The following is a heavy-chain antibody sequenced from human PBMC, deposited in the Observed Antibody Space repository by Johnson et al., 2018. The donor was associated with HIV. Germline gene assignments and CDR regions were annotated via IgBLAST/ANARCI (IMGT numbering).Heavy chain of an antibody. CDR3: ARVPPFGTHPDGAFDI. CDR1: GFTFDDYG. J-gene: IGHJ3*02. D-gene: IGHD1-1*01. Sequence: VQLVESGGGLVQPGGSLRLSCAASGFTFDDYGMSWVRQAPGKGLEWVSGINWNGGSIGYADSVKGRFTISRDNAKNSLYLQMNSLRAEDTAVYYCARVPPFGTHPDGAFDIWGQGTMVTVSS. V-gene: IGHV3-20*04. CDR2: INWNGGSI.